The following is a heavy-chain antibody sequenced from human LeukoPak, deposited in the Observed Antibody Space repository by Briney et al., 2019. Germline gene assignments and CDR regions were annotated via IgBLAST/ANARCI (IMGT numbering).Heavy chain of an antibody. V-gene: IGHV1-69*04. CDR3: AVRLRFDPDYFDY. J-gene: IGHJ4*02. CDR1: GGTFSSYA. Sequence: VASVKVSCTASGGTFSSYAISWVRQAPGQGLEWMGRIIPILGIANYAQKFQGRVTITADKSTSTAYMELSSLRSEDTAVYYCAVRLRFDPDYFDYWGQGTLVTVSS. D-gene: IGHD3-3*01. CDR2: IIPILGIA.